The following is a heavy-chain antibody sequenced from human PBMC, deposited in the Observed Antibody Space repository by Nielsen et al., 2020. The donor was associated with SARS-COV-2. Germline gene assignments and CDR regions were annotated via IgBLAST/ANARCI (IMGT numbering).Heavy chain of an antibody. CDR3: ARAGALSSSWYSMDF. Sequence: GESLKISCTASGFTFTAYWMHWVRQAPGKGLTWVSHINFDGTGTSYADSVKGRFTISRDNAKNTVYLQMNSLRAGDTAVYYCARAGALSSSWYSMDFWGQGTTVTVSS. J-gene: IGHJ6*02. CDR2: INFDGTGT. CDR1: GFTFTAYW. D-gene: IGHD6-13*01. V-gene: IGHV3-74*01.